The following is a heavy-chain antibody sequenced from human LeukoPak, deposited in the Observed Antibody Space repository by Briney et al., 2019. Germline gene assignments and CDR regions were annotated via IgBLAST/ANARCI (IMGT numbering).Heavy chain of an antibody. D-gene: IGHD6-6*01. CDR1: GYTFTSYY. V-gene: IGHV1-46*01. Sequence: GASVKVSCKASGYTFTSYYMRWVRQAPGQGLEWMGIINPSGGSTSYAQKFQGRVTMTRDMSTSTVYMELSSLRSEDTAVYYCAREGSSSIHFDYWGQGTLVTVSS. CDR2: INPSGGST. CDR3: AREGSSSIHFDY. J-gene: IGHJ4*02.